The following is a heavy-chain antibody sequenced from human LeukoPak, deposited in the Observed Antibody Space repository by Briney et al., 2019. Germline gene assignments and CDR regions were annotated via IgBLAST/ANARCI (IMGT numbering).Heavy chain of an antibody. CDR1: GGSIISSY. J-gene: IGHJ4*02. D-gene: IGHD7-27*01. CDR3: AKIPGDRPDD. V-gene: IGHV4-59*03. Sequence: PSETLSLTCTVSGGSIISSYWTWIRQPPGKGLAWIGYMYNSRRTTNYNPSLKSRATISIDTSKNQFSLNLKSVTAADTAIYYCAKIPGDRPDDWGQGTLVTVS. CDR2: MYNSRRTT.